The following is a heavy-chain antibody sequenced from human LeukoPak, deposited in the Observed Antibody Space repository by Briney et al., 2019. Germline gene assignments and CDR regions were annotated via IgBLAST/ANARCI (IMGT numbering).Heavy chain of an antibody. J-gene: IGHJ5*02. D-gene: IGHD3-10*01. V-gene: IGHV4-34*01. CDR2: INHSGST. Sequence: SETLSLTCAVYGGSFSGYYWSWIRQPPGKGLEWIGEINHSGSTNYNPSLKSRVTISVDTSKNQFSLKPSSVTAADTAVYYCARGLYGSGSYYKRSRWFDPWGQGTLVTVSS. CDR1: GGSFSGYY. CDR3: ARGLYGSGSYYKRSRWFDP.